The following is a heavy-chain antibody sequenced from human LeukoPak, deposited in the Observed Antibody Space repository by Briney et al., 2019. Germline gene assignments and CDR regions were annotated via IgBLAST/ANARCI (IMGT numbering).Heavy chain of an antibody. CDR2: IYYTGNT. CDR3: ATLAGHIYDVTSDF. V-gene: IGHV4-59*08. D-gene: IGHD5-18*01. J-gene: IGHJ4*02. Sequence: PSETLSLTFTVFADYIISFYWSCIRQPPGKGLEWIGYIYYTGNTNYNPSLKSRVTISVDTSRNQFSLKFTSVTAADTAVYYCATLAGHIYDVTSDFWGQGTLVTVSS. CDR1: ADYIISFY.